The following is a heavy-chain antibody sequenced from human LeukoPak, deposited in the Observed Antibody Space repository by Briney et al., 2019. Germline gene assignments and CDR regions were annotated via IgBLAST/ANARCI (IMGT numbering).Heavy chain of an antibody. Sequence: SETLSLTCTVSGGSISSSNYYWGWIRQPPGKGLEWIGSIYYSGSTYYNPSLKSGVTISVDTSKNQFSLKLSSVTAADTAVYYCARQSSDILTGYYRGPYYYYGMDVWGQGTTVTVSS. CDR2: IYYSGST. V-gene: IGHV4-39*01. CDR3: ARQSSDILTGYYRGPYYYYGMDV. CDR1: GGSISSSNYY. J-gene: IGHJ6*02. D-gene: IGHD3-9*01.